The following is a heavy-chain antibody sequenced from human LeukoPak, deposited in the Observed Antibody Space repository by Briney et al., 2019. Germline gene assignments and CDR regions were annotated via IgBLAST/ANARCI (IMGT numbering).Heavy chain of an antibody. CDR3: ARVGGNEAARPMGYYFDY. J-gene: IGHJ4*02. V-gene: IGHV4-34*01. CDR1: GGSFSGYY. D-gene: IGHD6-6*01. Sequence: PSETLSLTCAVYGGSFSGYYWSWIRQPPGKGLEWIGEINHSGSTNYNPSLKSRVTISVDTSKNQFSLKPSSVTAADTAVYYCARVGGNEAARPMGYYFDYWGQGTLVTVSS. CDR2: INHSGST.